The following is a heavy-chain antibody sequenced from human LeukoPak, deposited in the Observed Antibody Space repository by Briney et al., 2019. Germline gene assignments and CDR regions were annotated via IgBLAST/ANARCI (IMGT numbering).Heavy chain of an antibody. D-gene: IGHD3-10*01. Sequence: GGSLRLSCEASGFSFSSYNMDWVRQTPGKGLEWISSITTSSSYTFYADSVKGRFTISRDNAKNSLYLQMNSLRVEDTAVYYCAREFRGSNNFDYWGQGSLVTVSS. CDR1: GFSFSSYN. V-gene: IGHV3-21*06. CDR2: ITTSSSYT. CDR3: AREFRGSNNFDY. J-gene: IGHJ4*02.